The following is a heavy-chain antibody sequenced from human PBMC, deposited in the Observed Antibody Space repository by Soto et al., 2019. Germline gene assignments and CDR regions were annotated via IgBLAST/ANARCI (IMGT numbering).Heavy chain of an antibody. D-gene: IGHD4-4*01. Sequence: ASVKVSFKASGYTFSSYGITWLRQAPGQGLEWLGWIRVYNGNTNSAQKLQGRVTMTTDTSTSTAYMELRSLRSVDTAVYHCARVVYYSNSAGDYTMDVWGQGTTVTVSS. CDR1: GYTFSSYG. CDR2: IRVYNGNT. CDR3: ARVVYYSNSAGDYTMDV. J-gene: IGHJ6*02. V-gene: IGHV1-18*01.